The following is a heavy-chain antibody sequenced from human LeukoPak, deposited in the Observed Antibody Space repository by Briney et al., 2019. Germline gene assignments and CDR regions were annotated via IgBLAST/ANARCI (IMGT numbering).Heavy chain of an antibody. CDR3: ARGSSAPHLIYYYMDV. CDR2: IIPIFGTA. V-gene: IGHV1-69*13. D-gene: IGHD2-8*01. Sequence: ASVKVSCKASGGTFSSYAISWVRQGPGQRLAWMGGIIPIFGTANYAQKFQGRVTITADESTSTAYMELSSLRSEDTAVYYCARGSSAPHLIYYYMDVWGKGTTVTVSS. CDR1: GGTFSSYA. J-gene: IGHJ6*03.